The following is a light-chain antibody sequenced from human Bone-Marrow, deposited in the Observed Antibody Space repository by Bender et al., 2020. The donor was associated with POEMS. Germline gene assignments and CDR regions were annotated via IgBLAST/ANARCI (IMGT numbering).Light chain of an antibody. J-gene: IGLJ1*01. V-gene: IGLV2-23*01. Sequence: QSALTQPASVSGSPGQSITISCTGTSSDVGYFNLVSWYQHHPGEAPKLIIYEGSRRPSGVFNRFSGSKSGETASLTISGLQPEDEADYFCCSYAGTNTYVFGTGTTVTVL. CDR1: SSDVGYFNL. CDR3: CSYAGTNTYV. CDR2: EGS.